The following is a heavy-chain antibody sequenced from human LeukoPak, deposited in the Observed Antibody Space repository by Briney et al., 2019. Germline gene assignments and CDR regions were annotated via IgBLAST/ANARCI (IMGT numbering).Heavy chain of an antibody. CDR3: ARPYDSTGHNTASRDAYYFDY. CDR2: IDPSDSYT. V-gene: IGHV5-10-1*01. D-gene: IGHD3-22*01. Sequence: PGESLKISCKGSGYSFTSYWISWVRQLPGTGLEWKGRIDPSDSYTNYSPSFQGHVTISADKSISTAYLQWSSLKASDTAMYYCARPYDSTGHNTASRDAYYFDYWGQGTLVTVSS. CDR1: GYSFTSYW. J-gene: IGHJ4*02.